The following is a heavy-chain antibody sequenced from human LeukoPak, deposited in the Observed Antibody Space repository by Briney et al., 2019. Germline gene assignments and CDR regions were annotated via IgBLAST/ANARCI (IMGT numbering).Heavy chain of an antibody. D-gene: IGHD3-22*01. J-gene: IGHJ4*02. Sequence: GASVKVSCKASGYTFTGYYMNWVRRAPGQGLEWMGWINPNSGGTKYAQKFQGRVTMTRDTSISTAYMELSRLRSDDTAVYYCARDEGYYYDSSVRYFDYWGQGTLVTVSS. CDR2: INPNSGGT. CDR3: ARDEGYYYDSSVRYFDY. CDR1: GYTFTGYY. V-gene: IGHV1-2*02.